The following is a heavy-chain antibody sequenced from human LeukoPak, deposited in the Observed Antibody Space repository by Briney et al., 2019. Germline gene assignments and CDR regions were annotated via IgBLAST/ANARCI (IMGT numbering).Heavy chain of an antibody. CDR1: GFTFSSYA. V-gene: IGHV3-23*01. Sequence: GGSLRLSCAASGFTFSSYAMSWVRQAPGKGREWVSAISGSGGSTYYADSVKGRFTISRDKSKNTLYLQMNRLTDEDTAVYYCAKDSAYYYDSSGYDNYFDYWGQGTLVTVSS. D-gene: IGHD3-22*01. CDR3: AKDSAYYYDSSGYDNYFDY. J-gene: IGHJ4*02. CDR2: ISGSGGST.